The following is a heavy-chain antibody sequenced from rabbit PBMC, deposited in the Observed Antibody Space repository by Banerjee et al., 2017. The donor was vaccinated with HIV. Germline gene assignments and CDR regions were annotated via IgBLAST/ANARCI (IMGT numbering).Heavy chain of an antibody. CDR2: IDPVFGST. V-gene: IGHV1S47*01. Sequence: QEQLVESGGGLVQPGGSLKLSCKASGFDFSSYGVSWVRQAPGKGLEWIGYIDPVFGSTYYASWVNGRFTISSHNAQNTLYLQLNSLTAADTATYFCVMAYASSSGYGYALGNLWGQGTLVTVS. CDR3: VMAYASSSGYGYALGNL. J-gene: IGHJ4*01. CDR1: GFDFSSYG. D-gene: IGHD1-1*01.